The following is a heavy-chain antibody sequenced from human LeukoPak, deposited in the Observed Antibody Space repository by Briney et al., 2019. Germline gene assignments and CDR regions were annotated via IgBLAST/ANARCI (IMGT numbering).Heavy chain of an antibody. J-gene: IGHJ4*02. Sequence: GASVKVSCKASGYTFTGYYMHWVRQAPGQGLEWMGWINPNGGGTNYAQKFQGRVTMTRDTSISTAYMELSRLRSDDTAVYYCARDPTSGGYSYVTFDYWGQGTLVTVSS. D-gene: IGHD5-18*01. CDR3: ARDPTSGGYSYVTFDY. CDR1: GYTFTGYY. V-gene: IGHV1-2*02. CDR2: INPNGGGT.